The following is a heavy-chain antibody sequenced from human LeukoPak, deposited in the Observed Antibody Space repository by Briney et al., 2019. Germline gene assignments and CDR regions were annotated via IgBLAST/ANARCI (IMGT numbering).Heavy chain of an antibody. J-gene: IGHJ4*02. CDR3: AKDWRITIRGPFDY. V-gene: IGHV3-30*18. Sequence: GGSLRLPCAASGFTFSSYGMHWVRQAPGKGLEWVAVISYDGSNKYYADSVKGRFTISRDNSKNTLYLQMNSLRAEDTAVYYCAKDWRITIRGPFDYWGQGTLVTVSS. CDR1: GFTFSSYG. D-gene: IGHD3-3*01. CDR2: ISYDGSNK.